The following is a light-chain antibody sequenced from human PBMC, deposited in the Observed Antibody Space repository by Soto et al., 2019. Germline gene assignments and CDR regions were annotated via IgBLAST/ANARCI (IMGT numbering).Light chain of an antibody. CDR2: AAS. V-gene: IGKV3-20*01. J-gene: IGKJ1*01. CDR3: QQYGSSPT. CDR1: QSVSSNY. Sequence: IVLTQSPGTLSLSPGERATLSCRASQSVSSNYLAWYQQNPGQVPRLLIYAASSRAAGIPDRFSGSGSGTDFTLTISRLEPEDFAVYYCQQYGSSPTFGQGTKVDIK.